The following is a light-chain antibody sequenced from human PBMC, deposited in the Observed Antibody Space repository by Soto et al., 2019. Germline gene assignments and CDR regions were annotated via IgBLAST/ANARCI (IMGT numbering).Light chain of an antibody. V-gene: IGLV2-11*01. CDR2: DVS. CDR3: CSYAGSYTFYV. CDR1: SSDVGGYNY. Sequence: QSVLAQPRSVSGSPGQSGTISCTGTSSDVGGYNYVSWYQQHPGKAPKLMIYDVSKRPSGVPDRFSGSKSGNTASLTISGLQAEDEADYYCCSYAGSYTFYVFGTGTKVTV. J-gene: IGLJ1*01.